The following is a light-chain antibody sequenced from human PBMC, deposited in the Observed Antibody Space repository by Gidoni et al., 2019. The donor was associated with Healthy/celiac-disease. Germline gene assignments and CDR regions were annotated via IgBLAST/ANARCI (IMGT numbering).Light chain of an antibody. CDR1: QGVSSY. Sequence: ELVFTQSPATLSVSPGERATLSCRASQGVSSYLAWYQQKPGQAPRLLIYDASNRATGIPARFSGSGSGTDFTLTISSLEPEDFAVYYCQQRSNWPLTFGGGTKVEIK. V-gene: IGKV3D-11*01. CDR2: DAS. J-gene: IGKJ4*01. CDR3: QQRSNWPLT.